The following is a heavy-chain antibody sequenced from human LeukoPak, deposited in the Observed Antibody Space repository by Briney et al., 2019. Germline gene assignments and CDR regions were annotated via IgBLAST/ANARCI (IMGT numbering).Heavy chain of an antibody. D-gene: IGHD3-22*01. CDR1: GFTFSSYG. V-gene: IGHV3-33*01. CDR2: IWYDGSNK. Sequence: GGSLRLSCAASGFTFSSYGMHWVRQAPGKGLEWVAVIWYDGSNKYYADSVKGRFTISRDNSKNTLYLQMNSLRAEDTAVYYCARGPNFQYYDSSGYYADWGQGTTVTVSS. J-gene: IGHJ6*02. CDR3: ARGPNFQYYDSSGYYAD.